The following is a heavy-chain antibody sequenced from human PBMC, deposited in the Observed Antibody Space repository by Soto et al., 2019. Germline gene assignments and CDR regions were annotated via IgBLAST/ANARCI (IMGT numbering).Heavy chain of an antibody. D-gene: IGHD6-19*01. J-gene: IGHJ4*02. V-gene: IGHV4-39*01. CDR2: IYYSGST. Sequence: PSETLSLTCTVSGVSISSSSYCWGWIRQPPGKGLEWIGSIYYSGSTYYNPSLKSRVTISVDTSKNTLNLQMNSLRADDTAVYFCAKYHPDGWYGSLDYWGQGTLVTVSS. CDR3: AKYHPDGWYGSLDY. CDR1: GVSISSSSYC.